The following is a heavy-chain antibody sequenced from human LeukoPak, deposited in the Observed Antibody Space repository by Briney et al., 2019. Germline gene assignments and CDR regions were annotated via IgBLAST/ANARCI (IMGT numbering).Heavy chain of an antibody. Sequence: PGGSLRLSCAASGFTFSSYWMSWVRQPPGKGLEWVANIKHDGSEKYYVDSVKGRFTISRDNAKNSLYLQMNSLRAEDTAVYYCAREGYDSSGYYQADWGQGTMVTVSS. V-gene: IGHV3-7*01. CDR3: AREGYDSSGYYQAD. D-gene: IGHD3-22*01. CDR1: GFTFSSYW. CDR2: IKHDGSEK. J-gene: IGHJ3*01.